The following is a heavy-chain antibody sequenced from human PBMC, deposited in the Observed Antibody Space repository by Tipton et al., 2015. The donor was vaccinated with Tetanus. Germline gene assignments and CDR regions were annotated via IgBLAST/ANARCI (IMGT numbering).Heavy chain of an antibody. D-gene: IGHD1-26*01. J-gene: IGHJ4*02. CDR2: VYSRGST. V-gene: IGHV4-31*03. CDR3: ARDQARGARGWNYFDY. CDR1: GGSISSGGYY. Sequence: TLSLTCTVSGGSISSGGYYWSWIRQHPGKGLEWIGDVYSRGSTYYNPSLKSRVTITVDTSKNQFSLKLNSVTAADTAVYYCARDQARGARGWNYFDYWGQGTLVTVSS.